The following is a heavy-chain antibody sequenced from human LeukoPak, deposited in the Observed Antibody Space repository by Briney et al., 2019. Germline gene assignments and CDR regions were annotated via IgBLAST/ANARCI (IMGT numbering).Heavy chain of an antibody. J-gene: IGHJ4*02. Sequence: GVSLRLSCAASGFTFSSDAMSWDRQAPGKGLEWVSAISGSGGSTYYADSVKGRFTISRDNSKNTLYLQMNSLRAEDTAVYYCAKSSGYSYGNFDYWGQGTLVTVSS. CDR2: ISGSGGST. CDR3: AKSSGYSYGNFDY. CDR1: GFTFSSDA. V-gene: IGHV3-23*01. D-gene: IGHD5-18*01.